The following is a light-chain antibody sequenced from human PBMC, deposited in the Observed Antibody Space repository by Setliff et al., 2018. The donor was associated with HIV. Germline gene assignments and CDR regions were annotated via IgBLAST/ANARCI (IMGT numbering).Light chain of an antibody. CDR3: LLFYSGVRV. CDR1: SGAVTSGHF. J-gene: IGLJ2*01. V-gene: IGLV7-46*01. CDR2: DAG. Sequence: QAVVTQEPSLTVSPGGTVTLTCASDSGAVTSGHFPYWFQQKPGQAPRTLIYDAGTKLSSTPAPFSGSLLGGKAALTLSGAQPEDEADYYCLLFYSGVRVFGGGTQLTVL.